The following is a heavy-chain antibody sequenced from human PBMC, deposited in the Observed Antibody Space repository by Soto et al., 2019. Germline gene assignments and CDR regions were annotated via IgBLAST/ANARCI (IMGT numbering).Heavy chain of an antibody. CDR2: IYPGDSET. Sequence: GESLKISCKGSGYSFTSSWIGWVRQKPGKGLEWMGLIYPGDSETKYSPSFEGQVTISADKSISTAYLQWSSLKASDTAMYYCARQWNYFYYGMDVWGQGTTVTVSS. V-gene: IGHV5-51*01. CDR1: GYSFTSSW. CDR3: ARQWNYFYYGMDV. J-gene: IGHJ6*02.